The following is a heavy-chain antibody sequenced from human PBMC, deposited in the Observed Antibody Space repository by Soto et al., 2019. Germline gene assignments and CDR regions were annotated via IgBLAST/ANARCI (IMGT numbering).Heavy chain of an antibody. V-gene: IGHV1-24*01. CDR1: GYTLTELS. D-gene: IGHD1-20*01. CDR3: ATDIIGDYAFDI. CDR2: FDPEVGET. J-gene: IGHJ3*02. Sequence: APVKVSCKVSGYTLTELSMHWVRQAPGKGLEWMGGFDPEVGETIYAQKFQGRVTMTEGTSTDTAYMELSSLRSEDTAVYYCATDIIGDYAFDIWGQGTMVTVSS.